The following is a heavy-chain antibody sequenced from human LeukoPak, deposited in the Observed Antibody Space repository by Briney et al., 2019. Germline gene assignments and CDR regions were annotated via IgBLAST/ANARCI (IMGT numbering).Heavy chain of an antibody. D-gene: IGHD4-11*01. Sequence: SETLSLTCTVSGGSICSYYWSWIRQPAGKGLEWIGRIYTSGSTNYNPSLKSRVTMSVDTSKNQFSLKLSSVTAADTAVYYCARDLYDYSNDYYYYYYMDVWGKGTTVTVSS. CDR2: IYTSGST. CDR3: ARDLYDYSNDYYYYYYMDV. V-gene: IGHV4-4*07. CDR1: GGSICSYY. J-gene: IGHJ6*03.